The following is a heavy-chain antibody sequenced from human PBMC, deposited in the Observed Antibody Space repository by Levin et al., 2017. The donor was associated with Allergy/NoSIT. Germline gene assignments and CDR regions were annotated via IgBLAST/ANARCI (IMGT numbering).Heavy chain of an antibody. V-gene: IGHV4-39*01. CDR1: GGSISSSSYY. CDR2: IYYSGST. J-gene: IGHJ3*02. Sequence: SQTLSLTCTVSGGSISSSSYYWGWIRQPPGKGLEWIGSIYYSGSTYYNPSLKSRVTISVDTSKNQFSLKLSSVTAADTAVYYCARLSRLRLLRFALKRSDAFDIWGQGTMVTVSS. D-gene: IGHD3/OR15-3a*01. CDR3: ARLSRLRLLRFALKRSDAFDI.